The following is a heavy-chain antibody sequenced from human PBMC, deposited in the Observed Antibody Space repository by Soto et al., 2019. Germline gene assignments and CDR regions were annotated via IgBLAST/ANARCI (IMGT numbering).Heavy chain of an antibody. Sequence: GESLKISCAASGFTVSSNYMSWVRQAPGKGLEWVSVIYSGGSTYYADSVKGRFTISRDNSKNTLYLQMNSLRAEDTAVYYCARDLATSYYGMGVCGQGTTVTVYS. V-gene: IGHV3-53*01. CDR3: ARDLATSYYGMGV. CDR1: GFTVSSNY. J-gene: IGHJ6*02. D-gene: IGHD1-26*01. CDR2: IYSGGST.